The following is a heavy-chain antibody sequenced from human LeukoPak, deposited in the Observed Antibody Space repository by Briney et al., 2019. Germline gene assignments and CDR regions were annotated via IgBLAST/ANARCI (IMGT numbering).Heavy chain of an antibody. CDR1: GFTVSSNY. CDR2: IYSGGST. D-gene: IGHD3-10*01. Sequence: GESLRLSCAASGFTVSSNYMSWVRRAPGKGLEWVSVIYSGGSTDYADSVKGRFAISRDNSKNMLYLQLNSLRAEDTAVYYCARVDYGSGSYFDYWGQGTLVTVSS. J-gene: IGHJ4*02. V-gene: IGHV3-53*01. CDR3: ARVDYGSGSYFDY.